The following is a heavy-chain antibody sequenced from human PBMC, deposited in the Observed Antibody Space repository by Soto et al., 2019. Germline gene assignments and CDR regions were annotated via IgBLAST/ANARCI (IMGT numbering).Heavy chain of an antibody. J-gene: IGHJ6*02. CDR1: GFTFSSYT. CDR2: ISSSSSYI. V-gene: IGHV3-21*01. CDR3: AGGCPVVGATTYFGMDV. D-gene: IGHD2-15*01. Sequence: EVQLVESGGGLVKPGGSLRLSCAASGFTFSSYTMNWVRQAPGKGLEWVSSISSSSSYIYYADSVKGRFAISRDNVKKSLCLQMNNLEAADTAVYYCAGGCPVVGATTYFGMDVWGQGTTVTDFS.